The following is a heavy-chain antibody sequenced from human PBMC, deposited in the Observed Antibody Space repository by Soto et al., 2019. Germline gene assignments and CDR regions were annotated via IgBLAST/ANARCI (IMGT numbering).Heavy chain of an antibody. D-gene: IGHD3-9*01. CDR3: TTRIYYDILTGYHNVAY. V-gene: IGHV3-15*01. Sequence: LRLSCAASGFTFSSYAMSGVRQAPVNGLEWVGRIKSKTDGGTADYAAPVKGRATISRDDSKNTVYLQMNSLKTEDTAVYYCTTRIYYDILTGYHNVAYWGQGALVTVSS. CDR2: IKSKTDGGTA. CDR1: GFTFSSYA. J-gene: IGHJ4*02.